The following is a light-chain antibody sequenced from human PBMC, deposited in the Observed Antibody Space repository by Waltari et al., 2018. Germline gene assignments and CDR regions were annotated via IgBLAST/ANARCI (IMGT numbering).Light chain of an antibody. CDR1: QNSSSE. V-gene: IGKV1-39*01. CDR3: QQTYTLPPWT. Sequence: WRTRQNSSSEVDWYKRKPGKAPEGLIVAASSLQRGVPSRFSGSGSGTEFTLTITSLQPEDFATYYCQQTYTLPPWTFGQGTKVEFK. J-gene: IGKJ1*01. CDR2: AAS.